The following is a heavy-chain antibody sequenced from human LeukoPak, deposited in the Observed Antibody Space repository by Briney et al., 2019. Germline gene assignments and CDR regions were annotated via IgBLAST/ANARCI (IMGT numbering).Heavy chain of an antibody. CDR1: GFTFSSYG. D-gene: IGHD3-22*01. Sequence: PGGSLRLSCAASGFTFSSYGMSWVRQAPGKGLEWVPAIGGSGGGTYYADSVKGRFTISRDNSKNTLYLQMNSLRADDTAVYYCAKHYYDSSGYSGFDYWGQGTLVTVSS. J-gene: IGHJ4*02. CDR2: IGGSGGGT. V-gene: IGHV3-23*01. CDR3: AKHYYDSSGYSGFDY.